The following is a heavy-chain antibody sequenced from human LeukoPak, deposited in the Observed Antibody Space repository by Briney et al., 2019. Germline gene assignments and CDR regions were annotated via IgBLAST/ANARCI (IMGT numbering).Heavy chain of an antibody. J-gene: IGHJ6*03. CDR3: ARDPYSGAYGDTYYYFMDV. D-gene: IGHD1-26*01. V-gene: IGHV3-21*01. Sequence: PGGSLRLSCAASGFTFSSYEMNWVRQTPGKGLEWISSITTSSSYTFYADSVKGRFTISRDNARNSLYLQMNSLTAEDTAVYYCARDPYSGAYGDTYYYFMDVWGKGTTVTISS. CDR1: GFTFSSYE. CDR2: ITTSSSYT.